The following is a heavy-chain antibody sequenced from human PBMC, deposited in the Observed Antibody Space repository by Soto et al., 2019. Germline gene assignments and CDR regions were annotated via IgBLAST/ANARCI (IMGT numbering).Heavy chain of an antibody. D-gene: IGHD5-18*01. V-gene: IGHV1-69*13. CDR2: IIPIFGTA. J-gene: IGHJ4*02. Sequence: ASVKVSCKASGGTFSSYAISWVRQAPGQGLEWMGGIIPIFGTANYAQKFQGRVTITADESTSTAYMELSSLRSEDTAVYYCATRDTAMAPFDYWGQGTLVTVSS. CDR3: ATRDTAMAPFDY. CDR1: GGTFSSYA.